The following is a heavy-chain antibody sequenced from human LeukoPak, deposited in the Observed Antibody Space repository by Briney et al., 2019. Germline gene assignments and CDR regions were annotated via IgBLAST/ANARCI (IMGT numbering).Heavy chain of an antibody. CDR3: ARDRGGNWPSSPNKNWFDP. CDR1: GYTFTSYD. D-gene: IGHD6-13*01. J-gene: IGHJ5*02. CDR2: MNPNSGNT. V-gene: IGHV1-8*03. Sequence: ASVNVSFKASGYTFTSYDINWVRQATGQGVEWMGWMNPNSGNTGFAQKFQGRLTITINTSISTAYMELSSLRSEDTAVYYCARDRGGNWPSSPNKNWFDPWGQGTLVTVSS.